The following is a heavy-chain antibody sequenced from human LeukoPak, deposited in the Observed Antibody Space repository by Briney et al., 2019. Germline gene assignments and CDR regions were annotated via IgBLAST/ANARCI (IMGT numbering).Heavy chain of an antibody. J-gene: IGHJ4*02. CDR1: GGSFSVDY. D-gene: IGHD2-15*01. CDR3: ARLRVGGGIRY. Sequence: SETLSLTCAVHGGSFSVDYWCWIRQPPGKGLGWIGESNNRESTNYNRALKSRVTISVDKSKNQFSLKLSAVTAADTAVYYCARLRVGGGIRYWGQGTLVTVSS. CDR2: SNNREST. V-gene: IGHV4-34*01.